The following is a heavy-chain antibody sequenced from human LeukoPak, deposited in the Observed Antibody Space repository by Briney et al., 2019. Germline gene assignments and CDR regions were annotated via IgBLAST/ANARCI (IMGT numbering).Heavy chain of an antibody. D-gene: IGHD6-13*01. V-gene: IGHV4-39*01. Sequence: SSETLSLTCTVSGGSISSSSYYWGWIRQPPGKGLEWIGSIYYSGSTSYNPSLKSRVTISVDTSKNQFSLKLSSVTAADTAMYYCASGRDSSSWTLQYNWFDPWGQGTLVTVSS. CDR2: IYYSGST. J-gene: IGHJ5*02. CDR1: GGSISSSSYY. CDR3: ASGRDSSSWTLQYNWFDP.